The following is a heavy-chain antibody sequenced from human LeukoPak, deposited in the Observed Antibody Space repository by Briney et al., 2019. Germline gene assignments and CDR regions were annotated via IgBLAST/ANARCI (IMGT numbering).Heavy chain of an antibody. D-gene: IGHD1-7*01. J-gene: IGHJ4*02. CDR3: ARDLTGTTYVDY. Sequence: ASVKVSCKASGYTFSSYDMNWVRQATGQGLEWMGWMNPNSGNTGYAQKFQGRVTMTRNTSTSTAYMELSSLRSEDAAVYYCARDLTGTTYVDYWGQGTLVTVSS. CDR2: MNPNSGNT. CDR1: GYTFSSYD. V-gene: IGHV1-8*01.